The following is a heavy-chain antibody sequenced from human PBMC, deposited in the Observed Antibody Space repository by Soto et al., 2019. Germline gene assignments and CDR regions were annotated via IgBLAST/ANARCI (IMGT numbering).Heavy chain of an antibody. J-gene: IGHJ4*02. D-gene: IGHD3-22*01. CDR1: GFTFSGYA. CDR2: ITGDGYRT. V-gene: IGHV3-23*01. Sequence: EVQLLESGGGLVQPGGSLRLSCTASGFTFSGYAMSWVRQSPGKELEWVAAITGDGYRTYYADSVEGRFTISRDNSKKTLFLQMNSLRTEDTAIYHCSKRDYYDSATFSPLFESWGQGVLVTVTS. CDR3: SKRDYYDSATFSPLFES.